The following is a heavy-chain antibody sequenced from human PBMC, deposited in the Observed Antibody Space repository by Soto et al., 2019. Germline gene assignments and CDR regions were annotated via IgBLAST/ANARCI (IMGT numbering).Heavy chain of an antibody. CDR3: AKGGNIAVVVADYGMDV. CDR1: GYTFSNYA. CDR2: INAGNGNT. J-gene: IGHJ6*02. D-gene: IGHD2-15*01. V-gene: IGHV1-3*01. Sequence: ASVKVSCKASGYTFSNYAMHWVRQAPGQRLEWMGWINAGNGNTKYSQKFQDRVTITRDTSASTAYMELSSLRSEDTAVYYCAKGGNIAVVVADYGMDVWGQGTTVTVS.